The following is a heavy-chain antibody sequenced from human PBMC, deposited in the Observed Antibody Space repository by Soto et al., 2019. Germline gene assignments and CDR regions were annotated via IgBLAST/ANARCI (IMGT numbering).Heavy chain of an antibody. J-gene: IGHJ5*02. D-gene: IGHD5-18*01. CDR2: FDPGDGET. Sequence: GASVKVSRKVSGYTLTELSMHWVRQAPGKGLEWMGGFDPGDGETIYAQKFQGRVTMTEDTSTDTAYMELSSLRSEDTAVYYCATDRAYSYGYWFDPWGQGTLVTVS. CDR1: GYTLTELS. V-gene: IGHV1-24*01. CDR3: ATDRAYSYGYWFDP.